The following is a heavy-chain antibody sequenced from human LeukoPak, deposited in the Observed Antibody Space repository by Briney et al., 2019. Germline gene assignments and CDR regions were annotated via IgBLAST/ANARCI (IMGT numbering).Heavy chain of an antibody. Sequence: SVKVSCKASGGTFSSYAISWVRQAPGQGLEWMGGIITLFGTANYAQKFQGRVTITEDESTSTAYMELSSLRFEDTAVYYCAMSYGMDVWGKGTTVTVSS. J-gene: IGHJ6*04. CDR1: GGTFSSYA. CDR2: IITLFGTA. V-gene: IGHV1-69*13. CDR3: AMSYGMDV.